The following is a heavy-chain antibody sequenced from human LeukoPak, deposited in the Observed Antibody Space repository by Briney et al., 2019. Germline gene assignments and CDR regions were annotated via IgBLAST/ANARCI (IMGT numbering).Heavy chain of an antibody. CDR3: ARDRLAGQWLVGGLDY. CDR2: ISYDGSNK. CDR1: GFTFSSYA. J-gene: IGHJ4*02. V-gene: IGHV3-30-3*01. Sequence: SGRSLRLSCSASGFTFSSYAMHWVRQAPGKGLEWVAVISYDGSNKYYADSVKGRFTISRDNSKNTLYLQMNSLRAEDTAAYYCARDRLAGQWLVGGLDYWGQGTLVTVSS. D-gene: IGHD6-19*01.